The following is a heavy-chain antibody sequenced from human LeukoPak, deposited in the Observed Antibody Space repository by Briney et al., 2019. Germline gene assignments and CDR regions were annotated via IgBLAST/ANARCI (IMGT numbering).Heavy chain of an antibody. D-gene: IGHD3-10*01. CDR3: AXXXXVRGNAFDY. V-gene: IGHV1-2*02. Sequence: XTXXGXXMXRVRQAPRQGXEWXXWINPKSGVTNYAQNFQGRVTMTRDTXXXTAYMEVSRLISDDTAVEYCAXXXXVRGNAFDYWGQGTLVTVSS. J-gene: IGHJ4*02. CDR1: XTXXGXX. CDR2: INPKSGVT.